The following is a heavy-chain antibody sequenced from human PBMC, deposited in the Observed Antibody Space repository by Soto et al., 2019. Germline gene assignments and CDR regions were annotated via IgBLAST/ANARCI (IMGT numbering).Heavy chain of an antibody. CDR3: ARRGGCTNGVCYRENDY. V-gene: IGHV5-10-1*01. Sequence: GALKISRQGSGYIFTSYWISWVRQMPGKGLEWMGRIDPSDSYTNYSPSFQGQVTISADKSISTAYLQWSSLKASDTAMYYCARRGGCTNGVCYRENDYWGQGTLVTVSS. D-gene: IGHD2-8*01. CDR2: IDPSDSYT. J-gene: IGHJ4*02. CDR1: GYIFTSYW.